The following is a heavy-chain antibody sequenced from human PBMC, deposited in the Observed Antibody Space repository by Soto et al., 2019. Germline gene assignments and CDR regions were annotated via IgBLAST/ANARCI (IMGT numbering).Heavy chain of an antibody. CDR3: AKDRPATVVTRPWYFDL. Sequence: GGSLRLSCAASGFTFSSYAMSWVRQAPGKGLEWVSAISGSGGSTYYADSVKGRFTISRDNSKNTLYLQMNSLRAEDTAVYYCAKDRPATVVTRPWYFDLWGRGTLVTVSS. CDR1: GFTFSSYA. V-gene: IGHV3-23*01. CDR2: ISGSGGST. J-gene: IGHJ2*01. D-gene: IGHD4-17*01.